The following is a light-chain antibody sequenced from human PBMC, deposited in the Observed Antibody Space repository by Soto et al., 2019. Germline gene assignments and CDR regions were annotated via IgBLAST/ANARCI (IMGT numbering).Light chain of an antibody. CDR2: ATS. CDR3: QQANSVPWT. V-gene: IGKV1-12*01. J-gene: IGKJ1*01. CDR1: QRISSW. Sequence: IQMTQSPSSVSASVGDRVILTCRASQRISSWLAWYHQRPGKAPKLRTYATSTFETGVPSRFSGSVYGRDFTLTISSLQPEDLGTYFCQQANSVPWTFGQGTKVEVK.